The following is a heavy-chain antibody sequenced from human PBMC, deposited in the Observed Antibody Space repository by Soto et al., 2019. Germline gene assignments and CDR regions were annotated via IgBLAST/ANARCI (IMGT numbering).Heavy chain of an antibody. CDR3: AKGAVAGAPTSYYYYGMDV. CDR1: GGTFRTYA. V-gene: IGHV1-69*12. D-gene: IGHD6-19*01. CDR2: IIPIFGTV. Sequence: QVQLLQSGAEVKKPGSSVRVSCEASGGTFRTYAISWVRQAPGQGLEWMGEIIPIFGTVNYAQRFQGRVKITAEQSTTTGYMDLRSLRSEDTAVYYCAKGAVAGAPTSYYYYGMDVWGQGTTVTVSS. J-gene: IGHJ6*02.